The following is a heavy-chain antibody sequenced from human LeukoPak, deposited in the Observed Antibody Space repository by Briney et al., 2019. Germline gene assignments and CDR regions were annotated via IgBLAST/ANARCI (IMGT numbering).Heavy chain of an antibody. Sequence: EASVKVPCKASGYTFTGYYMHWVRQAPGQGLEWMGWINPNSGGTNYAQKFQGRVTMTRDTSISTAYMELSRLRSDDTAVYYCARISSAGTAPNLYYYDSSGYLNPFDYWGQGTLVTVSS. D-gene: IGHD3-22*01. CDR2: INPNSGGT. V-gene: IGHV1-2*02. CDR3: ARISSAGTAPNLYYYDSSGYLNPFDY. CDR1: GYTFTGYY. J-gene: IGHJ4*02.